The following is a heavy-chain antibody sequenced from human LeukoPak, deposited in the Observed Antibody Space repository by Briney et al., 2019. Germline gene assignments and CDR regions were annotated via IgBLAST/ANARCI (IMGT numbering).Heavy chain of an antibody. CDR3: ARMGVGGSSTGAIFD. CDR1: QFTFSSYS. J-gene: IGHJ4*02. D-gene: IGHD2-2*01. V-gene: IGHV3-21*01. Sequence: GGSLRLSSAASQFTFSSYSMNWVRQAPGKGLEWVSSISSSSSYIYYADSVKGRFTISRDNAKNSLYLQMNSLRAEDTAVYYCARMGVGGSSTGAIFDWGQGTLVTVSS. CDR2: ISSSSSYI.